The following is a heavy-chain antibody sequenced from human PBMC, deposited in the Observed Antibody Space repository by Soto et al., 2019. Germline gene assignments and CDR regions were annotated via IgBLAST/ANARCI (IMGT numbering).Heavy chain of an antibody. D-gene: IGHD5-12*01. CDR1: GFTFSSYG. V-gene: IGHV3-33*01. CDR2: IRCSRSNK. Sequence: GGSLRLSCAASGFTFSSYGMHWVRQAPGKGLEWVAVIRCSRSNKYYADSVKGRITISRDNAKNTLYLQMNSLRAEDTAVYYCARASGYSDYDEGDDFDYWGQGTLVTVSS. J-gene: IGHJ4*02. CDR3: ARASGYSDYDEGDDFDY.